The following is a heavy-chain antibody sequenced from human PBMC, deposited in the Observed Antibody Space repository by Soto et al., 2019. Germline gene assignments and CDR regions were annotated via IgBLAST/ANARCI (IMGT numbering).Heavy chain of an antibody. CDR1: GGSINNYY. V-gene: IGHV4-59*08. D-gene: IGHD3-10*01. CDR2: IYYSGST. Sequence: SGTLCLTCTVSGGSINNYYRSWIRQPPGKGLEWIGYIYYSGSTNYNPSLKSRVTISVDTSKNQFSLKLSSVTAADTAVYYCARHSYGSGSYYKFWFDPWGQGTLVTVSS. J-gene: IGHJ5*02. CDR3: ARHSYGSGSYYKFWFDP.